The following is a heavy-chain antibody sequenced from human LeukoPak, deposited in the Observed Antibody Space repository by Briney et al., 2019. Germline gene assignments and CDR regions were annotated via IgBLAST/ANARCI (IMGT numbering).Heavy chain of an antibody. CDR2: FDPEDGEI. Sequence: ASVKVSCKVSGYTLTELSMHWVRQAPGKGLEWMGGFDPEDGEIIYAQNFQGRVTMTEDTSTDTAYMEVSSLRSDDTAVYYCATEIRGCIIPKFDYWGQGTLVTVSS. CDR1: GYTLTELS. V-gene: IGHV1-24*01. CDR3: ATEIRGCIIPKFDY. J-gene: IGHJ4*02. D-gene: IGHD3-10*01.